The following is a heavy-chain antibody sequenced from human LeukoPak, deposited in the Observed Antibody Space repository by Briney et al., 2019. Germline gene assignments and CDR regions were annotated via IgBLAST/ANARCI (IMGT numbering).Heavy chain of an antibody. CDR3: ARENRIDGLFDF. D-gene: IGHD2-15*01. CDR1: GYTFTGQY. CDR2: INPNSGGT. Sequence: ASVKVSCTASGYTFTGQYIQWVRQAPGQGLEWMCWINPNSGGTNYPQKLLRRVTMTRDTSISTVYMEVTRLRSDDTAIYCCARENRIDGLFDFWGQGTLVTVSS. V-gene: IGHV1-2*02. J-gene: IGHJ4*02.